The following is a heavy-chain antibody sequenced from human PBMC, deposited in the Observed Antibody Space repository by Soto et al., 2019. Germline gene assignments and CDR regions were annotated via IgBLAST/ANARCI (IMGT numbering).Heavy chain of an antibody. CDR2: ISGSGGCT. V-gene: IGHV3-23*01. J-gene: IGHJ6*02. D-gene: IGHD3-10*01. CDR1: GFTFSSYA. Sequence: PGGSLRLSCAASGFTFSSYAMSWVRQAPGKGLERVSAISGSGGCTYYADSVKGRFTISRDNSKNTLYLQMNSLRAEDTAVYYCAKDFSWDYYGSGSYYNDYYYYGMDVWGQGTTVTVSS. CDR3: AKDFSWDYYGSGSYYNDYYYYGMDV.